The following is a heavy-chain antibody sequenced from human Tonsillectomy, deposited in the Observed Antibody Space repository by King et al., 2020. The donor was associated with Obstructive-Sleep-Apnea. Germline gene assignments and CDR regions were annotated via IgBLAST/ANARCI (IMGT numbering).Heavy chain of an antibody. CDR2: IYYSGST. J-gene: IGHJ4*02. V-gene: IGHV4-59*08. CDR1: GGSFKNYY. D-gene: IGHD6-13*01. CDR3: ARHWGVLSSWSPLDY. Sequence: QLQESGPGLVKPSETLSLTCTVSGGSFKNYYWSWIRQPPGKGLEWIGYIYYSGSTNYSPSLKSRVTMSLDTSKNQFSLKLTSVTATDTAVYYCARHWGVLSSWSPLDYWGQGTLVTVSS.